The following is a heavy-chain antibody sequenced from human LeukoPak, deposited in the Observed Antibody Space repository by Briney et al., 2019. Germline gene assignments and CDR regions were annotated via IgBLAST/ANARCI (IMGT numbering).Heavy chain of an antibody. CDR3: TTFNDYFYYMDV. Sequence: GGSLRLSCAASEFTFSNAWMSGVRQAPGKGLEWVGRIKTKTHGATTDYAAPVKGRFTISRDDSTNTLYLQVNSLKTEDTAVYYCTTFNDYFYYMDVWGKGTTVTVSS. CDR1: EFTFSNAW. D-gene: IGHD2-8*01. CDR2: IKTKTHGATT. J-gene: IGHJ6*03. V-gene: IGHV3-15*01.